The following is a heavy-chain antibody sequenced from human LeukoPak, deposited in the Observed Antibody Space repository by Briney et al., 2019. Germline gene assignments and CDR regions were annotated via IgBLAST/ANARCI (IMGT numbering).Heavy chain of an antibody. CDR1: GFTFSSYA. CDR2: ISYDGSNK. V-gene: IGHV3-30*04. Sequence: GGSLRLSCAASGFTFSSYAMHWVRQAPGKGLEGVAVISYDGSNKYYADSVKGRFTISRDNSKNTLYLQMNSLRAEDTAVYYCARDRGYSYGRGPAYGMDVWGKGTTVTVSS. CDR3: ARDRGYSYGRGPAYGMDV. D-gene: IGHD5-18*01. J-gene: IGHJ6*04.